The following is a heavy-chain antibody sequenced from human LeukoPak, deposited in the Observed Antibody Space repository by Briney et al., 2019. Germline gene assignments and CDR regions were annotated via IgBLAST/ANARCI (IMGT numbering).Heavy chain of an antibody. CDR3: ARSITVRDAFDI. CDR2: IYPGDSDT. CDR1: GSRFTSYW. Sequence: GESLQISCKGSGSRFTSYWIAWVRQLPGKGLEWMGIIYPGDSDTRYSPSFQGQVTISADKSISTAYLQWSSLKASDTAMYYCARSITVRDAFDIWGQGTMVTVSS. V-gene: IGHV5-51*01. J-gene: IGHJ3*02. D-gene: IGHD3-16*01.